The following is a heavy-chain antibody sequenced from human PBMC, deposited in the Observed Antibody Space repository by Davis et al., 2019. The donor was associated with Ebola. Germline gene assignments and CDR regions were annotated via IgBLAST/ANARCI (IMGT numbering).Heavy chain of an antibody. CDR1: SGSISSYY. J-gene: IGHJ4*02. D-gene: IGHD1-26*01. CDR3: ARLGSGSFRD. V-gene: IGHV4-59*08. Sequence: MPSETLSLTCTVYSGSISSYYWSWIRQPQGKELEWIGYIYYSGSTNYNPSLKSRVTISVDTSKNQFSLKLSSVTAADTAVYYCARLGSGSFRDWGQGTLVTVSS. CDR2: IYYSGST.